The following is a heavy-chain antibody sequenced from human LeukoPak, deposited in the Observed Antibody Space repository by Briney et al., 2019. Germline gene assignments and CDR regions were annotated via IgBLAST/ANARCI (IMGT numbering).Heavy chain of an antibody. Sequence: GGSLRLSCAASGFTFSSYWMNWARQAPGKGLEWVSGITGSGGSTYYTGSVKGRFTISRDSSKNTLYLQMNSLRAEDTAVYYCAKKGIAAADSIDFWGQGTLVTVSS. J-gene: IGHJ4*02. CDR3: AKKGIAAADSIDF. D-gene: IGHD6-13*01. CDR2: ITGSGGST. V-gene: IGHV3-23*01. CDR1: GFTFSSYW.